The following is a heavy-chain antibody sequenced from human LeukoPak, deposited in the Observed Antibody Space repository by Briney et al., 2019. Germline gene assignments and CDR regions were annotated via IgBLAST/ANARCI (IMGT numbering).Heavy chain of an antibody. J-gene: IGHJ5*02. CDR2: IKQDGSEK. Sequence: GGSLRLSCVASVFTFSSYWMSWVRQAPGKGLEWVANIKQDGSEKYYVDSVKGRFTISRDNAKNSLYLQMNSLRAEDTAEYYCAKDMELASWGQGTLVTVSS. D-gene: IGHD1-26*01. CDR1: VFTFSSYW. V-gene: IGHV3-7*04. CDR3: AKDMELAS.